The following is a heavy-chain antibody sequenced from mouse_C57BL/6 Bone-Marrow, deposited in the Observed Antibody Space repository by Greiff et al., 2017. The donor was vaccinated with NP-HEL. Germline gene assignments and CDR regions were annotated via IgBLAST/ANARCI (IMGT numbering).Heavy chain of an antibody. D-gene: IGHD2-1*01. CDR3: ARYIDYGNYWYFDV. V-gene: IGHV7-3*01. Sequence: EVKLMESGGGLVQPGGSLSLSCAASGFTFTDYYMSWVRQPPGKALEWLGFIRNKANGYTTEYSASVQGRFTISRDNSQSILYLQMNALRAEDSATYYCARYIDYGNYWYFDVWGTGTTVTVSS. CDR1: GFTFTDYY. CDR2: IRNKANGYTT. J-gene: IGHJ1*03.